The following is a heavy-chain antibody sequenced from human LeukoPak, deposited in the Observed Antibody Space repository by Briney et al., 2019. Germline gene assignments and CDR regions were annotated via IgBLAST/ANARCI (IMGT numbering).Heavy chain of an antibody. CDR3: ARASHNSSSSGFAS. CDR1: GGSFSGYF. D-gene: IGHD6-6*01. V-gene: IGHV4-34*01. J-gene: IGHJ5*01. CDR2: IYHSGST. Sequence: PSETLSLTCAVYGGSFSGYFWNWIRQPPGRGLEWIGEIYHSGSTNYNPSLKSRVTITVDTSKNQFSLKLSSVTAADTAVYYCARASHNSSSSGFASWGQGTLVTVSS.